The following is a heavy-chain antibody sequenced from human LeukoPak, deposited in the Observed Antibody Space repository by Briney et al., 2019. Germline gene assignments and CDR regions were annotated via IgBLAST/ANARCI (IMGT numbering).Heavy chain of an antibody. J-gene: IGHJ4*02. Sequence: GGSLRLSCAASGFTVSSNYMSWVRQAPGKGLVWVSRINSDGSSTSYADSVKGRFTISRDNAKNTLYLQMNSLRAEDTAVYYCASGDYDSSGYWGQGTLVTVSS. D-gene: IGHD3-22*01. V-gene: IGHV3-74*01. CDR2: INSDGSST. CDR1: GFTVSSNY. CDR3: ASGDYDSSGY.